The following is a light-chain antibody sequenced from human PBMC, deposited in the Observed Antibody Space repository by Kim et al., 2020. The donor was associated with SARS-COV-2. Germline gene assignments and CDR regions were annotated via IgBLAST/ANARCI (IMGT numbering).Light chain of an antibody. Sequence: GKLTCTLNSGHSSYTIAWHQQQPEKGPRYLMKLDIDGSHRKGDGIPDRFSGSSSGAERYLTISSLQSEDEAAYYCQTWGTGTHVVFGGGTQLTVL. CDR3: QTWGTGTHVV. CDR2: LDIDGSH. CDR1: SGHSSYT. V-gene: IGLV4-69*01. J-gene: IGLJ2*01.